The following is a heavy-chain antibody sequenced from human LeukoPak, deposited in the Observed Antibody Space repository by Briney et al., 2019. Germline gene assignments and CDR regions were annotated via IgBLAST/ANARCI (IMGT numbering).Heavy chain of an antibody. D-gene: IGHD5-18*01. V-gene: IGHV1-24*01. J-gene: IGHJ6*02. CDR1: TYTLTELS. CDR2: LDPEHAET. CDR3: AKRYSYGYYSLEYYGMDV. Sequence: ASVKVSCKVSTYTLTELSIHWVRQAPGKGPEWMGGLDPEHAETIYAQKFQGRVTMTRNTSISTAYMELSSLRSEDTAVYYCAKRYSYGYYSLEYYGMDVWGQGTTVTVSS.